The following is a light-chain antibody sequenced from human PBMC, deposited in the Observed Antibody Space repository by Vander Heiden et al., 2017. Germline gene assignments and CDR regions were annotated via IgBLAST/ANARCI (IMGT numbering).Light chain of an antibody. CDR1: SSNIGSNY. Sequence: PGQRVTISCSGSSSNIGSNYVYWYQQLPGKAPKLLIYRNNQRPSGVPDRFSGSKSGTSASLAISGLRSEDEADYYCAAWDDSLSVVVFGGGTKLTVL. CDR3: AAWDDSLSVVV. V-gene: IGLV1-47*01. CDR2: RNN. J-gene: IGLJ2*01.